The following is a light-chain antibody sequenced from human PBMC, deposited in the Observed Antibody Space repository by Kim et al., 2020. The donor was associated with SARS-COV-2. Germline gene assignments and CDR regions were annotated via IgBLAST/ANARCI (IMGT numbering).Light chain of an antibody. CDR2: KNN. V-gene: IGLV1-47*01. J-gene: IGLJ3*02. CDR3: ATWDDSLSGWV. CDR1: TSNIGNNA. Sequence: QSVLTQPPSASGTPGQRVTISSSGSTSNIGNNAVYWYQQLPGTAPKLLIYKNNQRPSGVPDRFSGSKSGTSASLVISGVRSEDEADYYCATWDDSLSGWVFGGGTQLTVL.